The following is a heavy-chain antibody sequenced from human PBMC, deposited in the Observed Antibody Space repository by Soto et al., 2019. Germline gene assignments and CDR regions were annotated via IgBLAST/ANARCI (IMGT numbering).Heavy chain of an antibody. Sequence: PSETLSLTCTVSGGSISSSSYYWGWIRQPPGKGLEWIGSIYYSGSTYYNPSLKSRVTISVDTSKNQFSLKLSSVTAADTAVYYCARRRYCSSTSCYSWIDPWGQGTLVTVSS. V-gene: IGHV4-39*01. CDR3: ARRRYCSSTSCYSWIDP. CDR2: IYYSGST. D-gene: IGHD2-2*02. CDR1: GGSISSSSYY. J-gene: IGHJ5*02.